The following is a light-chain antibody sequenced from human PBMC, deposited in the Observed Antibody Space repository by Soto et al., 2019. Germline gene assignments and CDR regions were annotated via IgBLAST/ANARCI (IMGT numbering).Light chain of an antibody. CDR3: QQYNNWPPT. Sequence: EIVLTQSPGTLSLSPGERATLSCRASQTISSNYLAWYQQKPGQAPRLLIFGASTRATGIPASFSGSGSGTEFTLTISSLQSEDFAFYFCQQYNNWPPTFGQGTRLEIK. CDR1: QTISSN. J-gene: IGKJ5*01. V-gene: IGKV3-15*01. CDR2: GAS.